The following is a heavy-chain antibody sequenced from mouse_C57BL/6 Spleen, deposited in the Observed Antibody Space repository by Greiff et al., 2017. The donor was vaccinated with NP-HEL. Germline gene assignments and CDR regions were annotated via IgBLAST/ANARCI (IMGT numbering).Heavy chain of an antibody. CDR2: INPSTGGT. V-gene: IGHV1-42*01. CDR1: GYSFTGYY. J-gene: IGHJ3*01. Sequence: VQLKQSGPELVKPGASVKISCKASGYSFTGYYMNWVKQSPEKSLEWIGEINPSTGGTTYNQKFKAKVTLTVDKSSSTAYMQLKSLTSEDSAVYYCARDGNYVWGQGTLVTVSA. CDR3: ARDGNYV. D-gene: IGHD2-1*01.